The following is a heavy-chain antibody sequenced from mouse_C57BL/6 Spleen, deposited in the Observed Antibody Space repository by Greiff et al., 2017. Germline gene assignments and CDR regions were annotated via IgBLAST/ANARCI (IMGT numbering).Heavy chain of an antibody. J-gene: IGHJ4*01. CDR3: ASELRRGYYAMDF. CDR1: GFTFSDYG. CDR2: ISSGSSTI. D-gene: IGHD1-1*01. V-gene: IGHV5-17*01. Sequence: EVMLVESGGGLVKPGGSLKLSCAASGFTFSDYGMHWVRQAPEKGLEWVAYISSGSSTIYYADTVKGRFTISRDNAKNTLFLQMTSLRSEDTAMYYCASELRRGYYAMDFWGQGTSVTVSS.